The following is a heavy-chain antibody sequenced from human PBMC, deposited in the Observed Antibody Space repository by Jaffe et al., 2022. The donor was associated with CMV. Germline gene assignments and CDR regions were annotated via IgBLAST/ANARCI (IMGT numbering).Heavy chain of an antibody. V-gene: IGHV2-70*01. CDR1: GFSLSTSGMC. CDR2: IDWADDK. J-gene: IGHJ4*02. Sequence: QVTLRESGPALVKPTQTLTLTCTFSGFSLSTSGMCVSWIRQPPGKALEWLAVIDWADDKYYSTSLKTRLTISKDTSKDQVVLTMTNMDPVDTATYYCARIQMEGPYFPFDYWGQGTLVTVSS. D-gene: IGHD3-9*01. CDR3: ARIQMEGPYFPFDY.